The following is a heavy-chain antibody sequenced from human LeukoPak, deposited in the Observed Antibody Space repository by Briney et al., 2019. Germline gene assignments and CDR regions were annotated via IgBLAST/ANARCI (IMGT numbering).Heavy chain of an antibody. Sequence: PSETLSLTCSVSGGSISSSDYYWGWIRQPPGKGLEWIVSIYYSGSTYYNPSLKSRVTISVDTSKNQFSLKLSSVTAADTAVYYCARGRRITIFFHYMDVWGKGTTVTVSS. CDR2: IYYSGST. J-gene: IGHJ6*03. V-gene: IGHV4-39*07. CDR1: GGSISSSDYY. CDR3: ARGRRITIFFHYMDV. D-gene: IGHD3-3*01.